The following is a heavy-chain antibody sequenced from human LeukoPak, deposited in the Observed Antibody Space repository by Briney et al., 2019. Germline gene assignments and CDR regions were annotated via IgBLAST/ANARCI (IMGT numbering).Heavy chain of an antibody. V-gene: IGHV3-48*01. CDR1: GFTLSAYS. Sequence: GGSLRLSCVASGFTLSAYSMDWVRQAPGKGLEWISYFRSSGTTVNYADSVKGRITVSRDNAKNSLYLQMNSVRVEDTAVYYCAKYESYWHNYYYYYGMDVWGQGTTVTVSS. CDR2: FRSSGTTV. J-gene: IGHJ6*02. D-gene: IGHD3-10*01. CDR3: AKYESYWHNYYYYYGMDV.